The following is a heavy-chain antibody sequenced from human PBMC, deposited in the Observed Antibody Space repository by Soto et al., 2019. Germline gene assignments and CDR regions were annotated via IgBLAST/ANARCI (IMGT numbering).Heavy chain of an antibody. J-gene: IGHJ6*02. CDR3: AAPRLLWFGEWYYYGMDV. V-gene: IGHV1-46*01. D-gene: IGHD3-10*01. CDR1: GYIFTNYY. Sequence: GASVKVSCKASGYIFTNYYMHWVRQAPGQGLEWMGTINAGGGYTTYAQRFQGRVTMTRNTSISTAYMELSSLRSEDTAVYYCAAPRLLWFGEWYYYGMDVWGQGTTVTVSS. CDR2: INAGGGYT.